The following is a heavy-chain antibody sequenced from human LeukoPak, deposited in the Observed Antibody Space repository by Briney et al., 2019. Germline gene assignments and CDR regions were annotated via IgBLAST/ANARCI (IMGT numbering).Heavy chain of an antibody. Sequence: GASVKVPCKASGYTFTGYYMHWVRQAPGQGLEWMGLINPSGSSTLYAQKFQGRVTMTRDMSTTTDYMELSSLRSEDTAVYYCARDNSVGDIAWWFDPWGQGTLVTVSS. CDR2: INPSGSST. V-gene: IGHV1-46*01. D-gene: IGHD3-16*02. CDR3: ARDNSVGDIAWWFDP. CDR1: GYTFTGYY. J-gene: IGHJ5*02.